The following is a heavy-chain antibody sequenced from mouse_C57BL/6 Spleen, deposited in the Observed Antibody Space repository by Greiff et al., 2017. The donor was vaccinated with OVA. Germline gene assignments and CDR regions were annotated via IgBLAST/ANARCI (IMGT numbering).Heavy chain of an antibody. V-gene: IGHV1-80*01. D-gene: IGHD3-3*01. J-gene: IGHJ4*01. CDR3: ARSRGTRKGGLDAMDY. CDR2: IYPGDGDT. CDR1: GYAFSSYW. Sequence: VKLMESGAELVKPGASVKISCKASGYAFSSYWMNWVKQRPGKGLAWIGQIYPGDGDTNYNGKFKGKATLTADKSSSTAYMQLSSLTSEDSAVYFCARSRGTRKGGLDAMDYWGQGTSVTVSS.